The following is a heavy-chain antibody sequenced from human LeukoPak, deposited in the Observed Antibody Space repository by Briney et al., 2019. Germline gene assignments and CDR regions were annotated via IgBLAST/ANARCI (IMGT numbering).Heavy chain of an antibody. CDR1: GGSISSGDYY. J-gene: IGHJ6*02. V-gene: IGHV4-30-4*01. CDR3: AREDGSGINYYYGMDV. CDR2: IYYSGST. D-gene: IGHD3-10*01. Sequence: SETLSLTCTVSGGSISSGDYYWSWIRQPPGKGLEWIGYIYYSGSTYYNPSLKSRVTISVGTSKNQFSLKLSSVTAADTAVYYCAREDGSGINYYYGMDVWGQGTTVTVSS.